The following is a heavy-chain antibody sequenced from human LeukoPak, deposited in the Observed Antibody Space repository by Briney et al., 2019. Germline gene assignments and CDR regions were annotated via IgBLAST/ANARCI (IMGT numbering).Heavy chain of an antibody. CDR1: GDSISSSSYY. V-gene: IGHV4-61*02. Sequence: SETLSLTCTVSGDSISSSSYYWSWIRQPAGKGLEWIGRIYTSGSTNYNPSLKSRVTISVDTSKNQFSLKLSSVTAADTAVYYCAREATVTTPWFDPWGQGTLVTVSS. CDR2: IYTSGST. CDR3: AREATVTTPWFDP. D-gene: IGHD4-17*01. J-gene: IGHJ5*02.